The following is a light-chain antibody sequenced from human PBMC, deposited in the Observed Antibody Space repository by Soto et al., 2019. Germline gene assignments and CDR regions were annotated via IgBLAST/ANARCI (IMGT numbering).Light chain of an antibody. Sequence: DIQMTQSPSTLSASVGDRVTISCRASQSISSWLAWYQQKPGKAPKLLIYMASSLGSRVPSRFSGSGSGTEFALTISSLQPDDFATYYCQQYNSYPYTCGQGTKLEIK. CDR3: QQYNSYPYT. CDR2: MAS. V-gene: IGKV1-5*03. J-gene: IGKJ2*01. CDR1: QSISSW.